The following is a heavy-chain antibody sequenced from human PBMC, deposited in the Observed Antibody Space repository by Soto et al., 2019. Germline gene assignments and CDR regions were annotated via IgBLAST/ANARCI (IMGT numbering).Heavy chain of an antibody. CDR1: GGSFSDLY. CDR3: ARRFGGYDEEGWYFDL. Sequence: PSETLSLTCAVFGGSFSDLYWSWIRQPPGKGLEWIGYIYDSGSTNYNPSLKSRVTTSVDTSKNQFSLKLSSVTAADTAVYYCARRFGGYDEEGWYFDLWGRGTLVTVSS. D-gene: IGHD5-12*01. J-gene: IGHJ2*01. V-gene: IGHV4-59*08. CDR2: IYDSGST.